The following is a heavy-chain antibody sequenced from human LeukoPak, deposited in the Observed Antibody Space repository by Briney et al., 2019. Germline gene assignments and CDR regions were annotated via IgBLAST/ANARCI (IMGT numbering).Heavy chain of an antibody. V-gene: IGHV4-39*01. D-gene: IGHD3-22*01. Sequence: SETLSLTCTVSGGSISSSSYYWGWLRQPPGKGLEWIGSIYYSGSTYYNPSLKSRVTISVDTSKNQFSLKLSSVTAADTAVYYCARLLVVSAGYAFDIWGQGTMATVSS. CDR1: GGSISSSSYY. J-gene: IGHJ3*02. CDR3: ARLLVVSAGYAFDI. CDR2: IYYSGST.